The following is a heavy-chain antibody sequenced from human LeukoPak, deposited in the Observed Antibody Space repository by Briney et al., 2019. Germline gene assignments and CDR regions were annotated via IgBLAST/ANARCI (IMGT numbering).Heavy chain of an antibody. CDR3: TRALNEYYFDY. J-gene: IGHJ4*02. CDR1: GFTFRNFG. Sequence: GRSLRLSCAVSGFTFRNFGMHWVRQAPGKGLEWVAVIWYDGSNKYYADSVKGRFTVSKDNPKNMLYLQMDSLRVEDMAVYYCTRALNEYYFDYWGQGTLVTVSS. CDR2: IWYDGSNK. V-gene: IGHV3-33*01. D-gene: IGHD1-1*01.